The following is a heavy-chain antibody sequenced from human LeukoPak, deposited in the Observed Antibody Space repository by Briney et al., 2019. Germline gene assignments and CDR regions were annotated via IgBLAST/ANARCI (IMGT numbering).Heavy chain of an antibody. V-gene: IGHV4-30-2*01. CDR1: GDPINSGGYY. Sequence: SETLSLTCTVSGDPINSGGYYWSWIRQPPGKGLEWIGYLYHTGGTYYNPSLKSRVTISEDRSKNQFSLNLTSVTAADKAVYYCARDRVIRRGDRHAVLDDYWGQGTLVTVSS. CDR2: LYHTGGT. D-gene: IGHD3-10*01. CDR3: ARDRVIRRGDRHAVLDDY. J-gene: IGHJ4*02.